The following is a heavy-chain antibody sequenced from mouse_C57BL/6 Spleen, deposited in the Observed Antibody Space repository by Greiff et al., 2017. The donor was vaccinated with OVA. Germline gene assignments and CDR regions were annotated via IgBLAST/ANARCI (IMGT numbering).Heavy chain of an antibody. CDR2: IRSKSSNYAT. CDR1: GFTFNTYA. V-gene: IGHV10-3*01. Sequence: EVKVVESGGGLVQPKGSLKLSCAASGFTFNTYAMHWVPQGPGQGLEWVGRIRSKSSNYATYYADSVKDRFTISRDDSQSMLYLQMNNLKTEDTAMYYCVRDGGTFFAYWGQGTLVTVSA. D-gene: IGHD1-1*02. CDR3: VRDGGTFFAY. J-gene: IGHJ3*01.